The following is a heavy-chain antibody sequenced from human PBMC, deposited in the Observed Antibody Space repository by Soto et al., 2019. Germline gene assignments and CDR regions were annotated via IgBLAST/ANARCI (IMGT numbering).Heavy chain of an antibody. CDR2: ISTYNGNT. V-gene: IGHV1-18*01. CDR3: ARGPTDYYDNSGNYFLDY. CDR1: GYTFTTYG. Sequence: VQLVQSGAEVKKPGASVKVSCKASGYTFTTYGMSWVRQAPGQGLDWMGWISTYNGNTKYAERLQGRVTMTTDTTTSTAYMELRSLKSDDTAVDYCARGPTDYYDNSGNYFLDYWGQGTLVTVSS. J-gene: IGHJ4*02. D-gene: IGHD3-22*01.